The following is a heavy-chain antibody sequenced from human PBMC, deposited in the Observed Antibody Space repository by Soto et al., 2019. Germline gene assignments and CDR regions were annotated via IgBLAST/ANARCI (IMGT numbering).Heavy chain of an antibody. CDR1: GYSFTSYW. J-gene: IGHJ6*02. CDR2: IDPSDSYT. D-gene: IGHD5-18*01. Sequence: PGESLKISCKGSGYSFTSYWISWVRQMPGKGLEWMGRIDPSDSYTNYSPSFQGHVTISADKSISTAYLQWSSLKASDTAMYYCETQLWLQDYYYGMDVWGQGTTVTVSS. V-gene: IGHV5-10-1*01. CDR3: ETQLWLQDYYYGMDV.